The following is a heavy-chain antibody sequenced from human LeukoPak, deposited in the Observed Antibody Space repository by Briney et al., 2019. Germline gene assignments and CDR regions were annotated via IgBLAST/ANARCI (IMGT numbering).Heavy chain of an antibody. CDR3: ARDWGFTMVRGVMWNWFDP. CDR2: IYTSGST. CDR1: GGSISSYY. V-gene: IGHV4-4*07. D-gene: IGHD3-10*01. Sequence: SSETLSLTCTVSGGSISSYYWSWIRQPAGKGLEWIGRIYTSGSTNYNPSLKSRVTMSVDTSKNQFSLKLSSVTVADTAVYYCARDWGFTMVRGVMWNWFDPWGQGTLVTVSS. J-gene: IGHJ5*02.